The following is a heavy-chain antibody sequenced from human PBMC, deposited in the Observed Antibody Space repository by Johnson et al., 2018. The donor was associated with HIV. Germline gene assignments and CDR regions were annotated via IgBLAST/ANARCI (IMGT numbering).Heavy chain of an antibody. CDR1: GFTFDDYG. J-gene: IGHJ3*02. CDR2: IWYDGSNK. CDR3: AREHYDYVWGSYRPDAFDI. Sequence: EVQVVESGGGVERPGGSLRLSCAASGFTFDDYGMSWVRQAPGKGLEWVAVIWYDGSNKYYADSVKGRFTISRDNAKNSLYLQMNSLRAEDTALYYCAREHYDYVWGSYRPDAFDIWGQGTMVTVSS. V-gene: IGHV3-20*04. D-gene: IGHD3-16*02.